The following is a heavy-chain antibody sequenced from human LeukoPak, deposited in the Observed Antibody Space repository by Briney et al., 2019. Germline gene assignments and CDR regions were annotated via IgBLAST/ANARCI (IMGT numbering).Heavy chain of an antibody. D-gene: IGHD3-16*02. J-gene: IGHJ5*02. V-gene: IGHV4-30-4*01. CDR1: GGSIGSGDYY. Sequence: KTSETLSLTCTVSGGSIGSGDYYWSWIRQPPGKGLEWIGYIYYSGSTYYNPSLKSRVTISVDTSKNQFSLKLSSVTAADTAVYYCARGPRDYDYVWGSYRCPRFDPWGQGTLVTVSS. CDR2: IYYSGST. CDR3: ARGPRDYDYVWGSYRCPRFDP.